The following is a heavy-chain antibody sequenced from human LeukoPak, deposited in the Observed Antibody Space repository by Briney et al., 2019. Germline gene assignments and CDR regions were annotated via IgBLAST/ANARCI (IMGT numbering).Heavy chain of an antibody. CDR2: IYYSGNT. CDR3: AKYSSGWYTDY. V-gene: IGHV4-59*13. J-gene: IGHJ4*02. CDR1: GDSITSYY. D-gene: IGHD6-19*01. Sequence: SETLSLTCTVSGDSITSYYWSWIRQPPGKGLEWIGYIYYSGNTKYNPSLKSRVTMSVDTSKNHFSLKLSSVTAADTAVYYCAKYSSGWYTDYWGQGTLVTVSS.